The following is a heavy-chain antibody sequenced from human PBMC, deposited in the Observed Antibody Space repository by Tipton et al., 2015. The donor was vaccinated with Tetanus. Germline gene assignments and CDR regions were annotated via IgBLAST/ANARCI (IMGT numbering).Heavy chain of an antibody. D-gene: IGHD3-3*02. J-gene: IGHJ4*02. CDR1: GFTFSNHA. V-gene: IGHV3-23*01. Sequence: SLRLSCAASGFTFSNHAMTWVRQAPGKGLEWVSAISISGDSTYYADSVKGRFTISRDNSKNSVFLQMNSLRAEDSAVYYCATISSPDDYWGQGTQVTVSS. CDR3: ATISSPDDY. CDR2: ISISGDST.